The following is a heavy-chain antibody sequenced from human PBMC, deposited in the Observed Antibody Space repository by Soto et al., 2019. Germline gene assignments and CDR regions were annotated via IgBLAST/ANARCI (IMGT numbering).Heavy chain of an antibody. D-gene: IGHD1-1*01. CDR2: ISSGGAVS. CDR1: GFVFSDYY. Sequence: VQLVESGGGLVKPGGTLRLSCAASGFVFSDYYMTWIRQAPGKALEWVSDISSGGAVSNFADSVRGRFTISRDNTNYYLYLQMNNLRAEDTAIYYCARRLTGRTTGDWFDPWGQGPLVTVSS. CDR3: ARRLTGRTTGDWFDP. J-gene: IGHJ5*02. V-gene: IGHV3-11*01.